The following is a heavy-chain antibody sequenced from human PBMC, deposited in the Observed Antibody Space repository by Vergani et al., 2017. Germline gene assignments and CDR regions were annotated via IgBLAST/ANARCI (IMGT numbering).Heavy chain of an antibody. J-gene: IGHJ5*02. D-gene: IGHD6-19*01. V-gene: IGHV4-59*11. CDR3: ASDTHSGQRADR. Sequence: QVQLQESGPGLVKSSVTLSLTCSVSFDSIRNLYCNWIRQPPGKGLECIGSIHYSENTNYNPSLKTRVTISVDTSKNQFSLTLTSVTAADTAVYYCASDTHSGQRADRWGQGILVTVTS. CDR2: IHYSENT. CDR1: FDSIRNLY.